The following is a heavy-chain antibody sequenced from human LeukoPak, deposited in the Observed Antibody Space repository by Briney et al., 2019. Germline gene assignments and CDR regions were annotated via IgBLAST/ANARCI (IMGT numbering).Heavy chain of an antibody. D-gene: IGHD3-10*01. CDR1: GVSISSYY. Sequence: SETLSLTCTVSGVSISSYYWSWIRQPPGKGLEWIGYIYYSGSTNYNPSLKSRVTISVDTSKNQFSLKLSSVTAADTAVYYCARSNPGLDYWGQGTLVTVSS. CDR3: ARSNPGLDY. V-gene: IGHV4-59*01. CDR2: IYYSGST. J-gene: IGHJ4*02.